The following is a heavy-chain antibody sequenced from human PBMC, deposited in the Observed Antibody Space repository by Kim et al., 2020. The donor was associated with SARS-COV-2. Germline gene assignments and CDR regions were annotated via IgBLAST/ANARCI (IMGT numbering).Heavy chain of an antibody. CDR1: GFTFSSYS. Sequence: GGYLRLSCAASGFTFSSYSMNWVRQAPGKGLEWVSYISSSSSTIYYADSVKGRFTISRDNAKNSLYLQMNSLRDEDTAEYYCARETYDYIWGSYRYLFDYWGQQPLVTISS. CDR2: ISSSSSTI. J-gene: IGHJ4*02. CDR3: ARETYDYIWGSYRYLFDY. D-gene: IGHD3-16*02. V-gene: IGHV3-48*02.